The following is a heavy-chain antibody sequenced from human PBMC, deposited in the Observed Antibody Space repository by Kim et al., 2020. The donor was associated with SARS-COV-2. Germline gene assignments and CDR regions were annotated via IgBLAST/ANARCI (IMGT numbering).Heavy chain of an antibody. J-gene: IGHJ4*02. D-gene: IGHD3-10*01. Sequence: KFQGRVTSTRDTAASTAYMELSSLRSEDTAVYYCARDSRVLKYGSSYFDYWGQGTLVTVSS. V-gene: IGHV1-3*01. CDR3: ARDSRVLKYGSSYFDY.